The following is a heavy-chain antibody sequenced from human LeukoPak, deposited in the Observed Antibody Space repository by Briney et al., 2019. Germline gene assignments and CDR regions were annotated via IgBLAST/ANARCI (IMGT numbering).Heavy chain of an antibody. J-gene: IGHJ6*02. Sequence: GGSLRLSCAASGFTFSSYSMNWVRQAPGKGLEWVSSISSSSSYIYYADSVKGRFTISRDNAKNSLYLQMNSLRAEDTAVYYCARGDIVALGLYYYGMDVWGQGTTVTVSS. D-gene: IGHD5-12*01. CDR2: ISSSSSYI. CDR3: ARGDIVALGLYYYGMDV. CDR1: GFTFSSYS. V-gene: IGHV3-21*01.